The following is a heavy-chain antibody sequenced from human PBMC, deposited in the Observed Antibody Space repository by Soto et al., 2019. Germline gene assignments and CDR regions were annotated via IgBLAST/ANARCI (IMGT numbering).Heavy chain of an antibody. V-gene: IGHV3-48*01. CDR3: ARERAGGSWEFDY. Sequence: GGSLRLSCAASGFTFSSYSMNWVRQAPGKGLEWVSYISSSSSTIYYADSVKGRFTISRDNAKNSLYLQMNSLRAEDTAVYYCARERAGGSWEFDYWGQGTLVTVSS. CDR2: ISSSSSTI. J-gene: IGHJ4*02. D-gene: IGHD6-13*01. CDR1: GFTFSSYS.